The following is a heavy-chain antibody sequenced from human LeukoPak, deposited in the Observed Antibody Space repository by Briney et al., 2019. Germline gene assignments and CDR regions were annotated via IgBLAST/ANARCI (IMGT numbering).Heavy chain of an antibody. V-gene: IGHV4-59*01. CDR1: GGLMSSYY. Sequence: SEPLSLTCSVSGGLMSSYYWSCLRQPPGKGLEWIGYFYYSGSTNYNPSLESRVPISVDTSKNQFSLKLGSVTAADTAVYYCARFGSLGSSGYYCPYWGQGALVTVSS. CDR3: ARFGSLGSSGYYCPY. J-gene: IGHJ4*02. D-gene: IGHD3-22*01. CDR2: FYYSGST.